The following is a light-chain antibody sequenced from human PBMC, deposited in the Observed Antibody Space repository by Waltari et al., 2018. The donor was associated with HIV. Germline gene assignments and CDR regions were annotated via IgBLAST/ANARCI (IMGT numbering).Light chain of an antibody. CDR2: AAS. V-gene: IGKV1-39*01. Sequence: DIQMTQSPSSLSASPGDTITITCRTSQDIKTELNWYQQKPVTAPKLLVYAASVFQSGVPARISGSGSGTDFTLTINTLQPDDSATYFCQQSHSVPFTFGAGTKVDVK. CDR3: QQSHSVPFT. CDR1: QDIKTE. J-gene: IGKJ4*01.